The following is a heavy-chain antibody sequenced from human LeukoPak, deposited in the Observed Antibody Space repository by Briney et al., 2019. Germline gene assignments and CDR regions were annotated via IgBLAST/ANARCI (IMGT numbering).Heavy chain of an antibody. Sequence: PGGSLRLSCTTSGLTFSTSGFNWVRQAPGKGLEWVASIGPTGFDRYHADSIKGRFTISRDSANNFLYLQMDSLRVEDTAVYYCATETNGRHYDYWGQGTLLTVSS. CDR1: GLTFSTSG. V-gene: IGHV3-21*06. J-gene: IGHJ4*02. D-gene: IGHD1-14*01. CDR3: ATETNGRHYDY. CDR2: IGPTGFDR.